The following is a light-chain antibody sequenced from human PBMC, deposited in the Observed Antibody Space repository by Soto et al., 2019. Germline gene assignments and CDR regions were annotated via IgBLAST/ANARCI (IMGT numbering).Light chain of an antibody. J-gene: IGKJ1*01. V-gene: IGKV1-16*02. CDR2: AAA. Sequence: DIQMTQSPSSLSASVGDRVTLTCRASQGISNYLAWFQQKPGNAPKSLNYAAASLQSEVPSKFSGRRSGTDFTLTISILEPEDAETWYCQQYTSYPWTFGQGTRV. CDR3: QQYTSYPWT. CDR1: QGISNY.